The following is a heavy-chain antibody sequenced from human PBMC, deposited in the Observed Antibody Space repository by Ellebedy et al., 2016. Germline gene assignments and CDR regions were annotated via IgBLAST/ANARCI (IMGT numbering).Heavy chain of an antibody. J-gene: IGHJ5*02. CDR2: ISSSSSTI. V-gene: IGHV3-48*04. Sequence: GGSLRLSCAASGFTFSSYSMNWVRQAPGKGLEWVSYISSSSSTIYYADSVKGRFTISRDNAKNSLYLQMNSLRAEDTAVYYCARDSGYSSTRFDPWGQGTLVTVSS. CDR1: GFTFSSYS. D-gene: IGHD6-13*01. CDR3: ARDSGYSSTRFDP.